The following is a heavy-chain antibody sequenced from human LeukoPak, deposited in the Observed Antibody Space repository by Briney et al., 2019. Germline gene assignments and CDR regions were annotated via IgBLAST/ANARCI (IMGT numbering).Heavy chain of an antibody. J-gene: IGHJ4*02. Sequence: GGSLRLSCAASGFTFSDYYMSWIRQAPGKGLEWVTCIQSHGSPTYYADSVKGRFTISRDNSKNTPYLQMNSLRAEDTAVYYCAKGGFGSSWPYFDYWGQGSLVTVSS. V-gene: IGHV3-30*02. CDR1: GFTFSDYY. CDR2: IQSHGSPT. D-gene: IGHD6-13*01. CDR3: AKGGFGSSWPYFDY.